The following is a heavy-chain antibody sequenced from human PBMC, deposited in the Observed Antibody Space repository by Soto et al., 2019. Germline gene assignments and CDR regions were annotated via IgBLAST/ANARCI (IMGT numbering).Heavy chain of an antibody. J-gene: IGHJ6*02. D-gene: IGHD4-17*01. Sequence: QVQLVQSGAEVKKPGASVKVSCTASGFTFTDYDVNWVRQAAGQGLEWMGSMNPNSDTTDYAQMFQGRLNLTKNYPRGQGYFGLRQLSSEDTAVYYCGGGTGTAGSLYQYLVHMDVWGQGTTVTVPS. CDR1: GFTFTDYD. CDR3: GGGTGTAGSLYQYLVHMDV. V-gene: IGHV1-8*01. CDR2: MNPNSDTT.